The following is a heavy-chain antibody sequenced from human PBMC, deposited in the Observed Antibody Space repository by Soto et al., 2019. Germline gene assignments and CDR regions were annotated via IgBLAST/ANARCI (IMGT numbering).Heavy chain of an antibody. D-gene: IGHD2-8*01. V-gene: IGHV1-69*02. J-gene: IGHJ3*02. CDR1: GGTFSSYT. Sequence: GASVKVSCKASGGTFSSYTISWVRQAPGQGLEWMGRIIPILGIANYAQKFQGRVTITADKSTSTAYVELSSLRSEDTAVYYCARGYCTNGVCRGAFDIWGQGTMVTVSS. CDR3: ARGYCTNGVCRGAFDI. CDR2: IIPILGIA.